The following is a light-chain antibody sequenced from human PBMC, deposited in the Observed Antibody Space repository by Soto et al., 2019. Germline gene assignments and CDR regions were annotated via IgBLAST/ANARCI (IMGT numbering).Light chain of an antibody. Sequence: GDRVTITCRASQSIGGFLNWYQQKLGKAPKLLIYAASSLQSGVPSRFSGSGSGTDFTLKISRVEAEDVGVYYCMQSVQHPWTFGQGTKVDI. CDR2: AAS. CDR1: QSIGGF. J-gene: IGKJ1*01. CDR3: MQSVQHPWT. V-gene: IGKV1-39*02.